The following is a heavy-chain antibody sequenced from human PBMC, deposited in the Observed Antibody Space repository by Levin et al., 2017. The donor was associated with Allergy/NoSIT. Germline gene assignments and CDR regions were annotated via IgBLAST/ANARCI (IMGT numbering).Heavy chain of an antibody. CDR3: ARDYYDIWVAFDI. Sequence: GESLKISCAASGFTFSSYWMHWVRQAPGKGLVWVSRINSDGSSTSYADSVKGRFTISRDNAKNTLYLQMNSLRAEDTAVYYCARDYYDIWVAFDIWGQGTMVTVSS. V-gene: IGHV3-74*01. D-gene: IGHD3-22*01. CDR2: INSDGSST. CDR1: GFTFSSYW. J-gene: IGHJ3*02.